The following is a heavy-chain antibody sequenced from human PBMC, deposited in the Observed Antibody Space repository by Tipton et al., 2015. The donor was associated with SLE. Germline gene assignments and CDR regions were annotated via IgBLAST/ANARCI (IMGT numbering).Heavy chain of an antibody. Sequence: TLSLTCTVSGGSISNHYWSWIRQPPGKGLEWIGYIYYSGSTNYNPSLKSRVTISVDTSKNQFSLKLSSVTAADTAVYYCTRVDTVVPYWFDYWGQGTLVTVSS. CDR2: IYYSGST. CDR3: TRVDTVVPYWFDY. CDR1: GGSISNHY. D-gene: IGHD5-12*01. J-gene: IGHJ4*02. V-gene: IGHV4-59*11.